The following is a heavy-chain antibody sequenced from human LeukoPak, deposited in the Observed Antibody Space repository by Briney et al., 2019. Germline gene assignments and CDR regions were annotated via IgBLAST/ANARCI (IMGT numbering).Heavy chain of an antibody. D-gene: IGHD3-3*01. CDR2: IYYSGST. CDR3: ARDNRFLEWDYGYFDL. Sequence: SQTLSLTCTVSGGSISSGGYYWSWIRQHPGKGLEWIGYIYYSGSTYYNPSLKSRVTISVDMSKNQFSLKLSSVTAADTAVYYCARDNRFLEWDYGYFDLWGRGTQVTVSS. V-gene: IGHV4-31*03. J-gene: IGHJ2*01. CDR1: GGSISSGGYY.